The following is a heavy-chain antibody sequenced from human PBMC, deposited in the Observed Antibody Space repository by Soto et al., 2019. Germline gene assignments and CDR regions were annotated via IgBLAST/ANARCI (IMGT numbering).Heavy chain of an antibody. V-gene: IGHV1-69*13. CDR2: IIPIFGTA. J-gene: IGHJ4*02. D-gene: IGHD5-12*01. CDR3: ARDQVATRLFDY. CDR1: GGTFSSYA. Sequence: GASVKVSCKASGGTFSSYAIGWVRQAPGQGLEWMGGIIPIFGTANYAQKFQGRVTITADESTSTAYMELSSLRSEDTAVYYCARDQVATRLFDYWGQGTLVTVSS.